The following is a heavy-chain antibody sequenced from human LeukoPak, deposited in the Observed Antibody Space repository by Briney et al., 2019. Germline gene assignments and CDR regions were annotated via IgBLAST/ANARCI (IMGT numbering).Heavy chain of an antibody. D-gene: IGHD3-9*01. CDR3: ARLPRSFDSKDAFDI. Sequence: PSETLSLTCTVSGGSISNYYWNWIRQPPGKGLEWIGYVYYSGTTNYNPSLQSRVTVSVDTSKNQFSLKLRSVTAADTAVYYCARLPRSFDSKDAFDIWGQGTVVTVSS. J-gene: IGHJ3*02. CDR2: VYYSGTT. V-gene: IGHV4-59*08. CDR1: GGSISNYY.